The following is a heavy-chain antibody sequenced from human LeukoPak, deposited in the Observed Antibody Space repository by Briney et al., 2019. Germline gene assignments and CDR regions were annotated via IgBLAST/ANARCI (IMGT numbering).Heavy chain of an antibody. CDR2: INHSGST. D-gene: IGHD2-15*01. J-gene: IGHJ5*02. CDR1: GGSFSGYY. V-gene: IGHV4-34*01. Sequence: SETLSLTCAVYGGSFSGYYWSWIRQPPGKGLEWIGEINHSGSTNYNPSLKSRVTISVDTSKNQFSLKLSSVTAADTAVYYCAREVVVVVAARGWFDPWGQGTLVTVSS. CDR3: AREVVVVVAARGWFDP.